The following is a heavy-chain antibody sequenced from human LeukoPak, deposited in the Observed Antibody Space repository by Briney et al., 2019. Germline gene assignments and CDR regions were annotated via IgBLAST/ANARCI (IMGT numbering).Heavy chain of an antibody. CDR2: ISGGGGST. V-gene: IGHV3-23*01. Sequence: GGSLRLSCAASGFTFSTYGMNWVRQAPGRGLEWVSIISGGGGSTYYADSVKGRFTISRDISKNTLSLQMNSLRAEDTAVYFCARGGSYFGSGSYCIDYWGQGTLVTVSS. CDR1: GFTFSTYG. CDR3: ARGGSYFGSGSYCIDY. D-gene: IGHD3-10*01. J-gene: IGHJ4*02.